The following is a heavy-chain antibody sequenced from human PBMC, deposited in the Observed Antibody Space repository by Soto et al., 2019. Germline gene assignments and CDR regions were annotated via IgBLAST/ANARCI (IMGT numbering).Heavy chain of an antibody. CDR3: ARQKKRGVWLFDF. V-gene: IGHV3-30-3*01. J-gene: IGHJ4*02. CDR2: ISSDVNYK. Sequence: QVQLVESGGGVAHLGSSRGPPGAASELTSSSLLLPKFRQVPGKGLDWGAVISSDVNYKYNADSVKGRFTISRDNSKNTLYLQMNSLRAEDTAVYYCARQKKRGVWLFDFWGQGTLVTVSS. D-gene: IGHD5-12*01. CDR1: ELTSSSLL.